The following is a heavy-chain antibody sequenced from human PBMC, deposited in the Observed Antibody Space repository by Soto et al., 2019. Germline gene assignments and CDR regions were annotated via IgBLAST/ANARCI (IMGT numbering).Heavy chain of an antibody. CDR2: ISYDGSNK. CDR3: AKGEYYYGSGSPYYGMDV. CDR1: GFTLSSYR. V-gene: IGHV3-30*18. D-gene: IGHD3-10*01. J-gene: IGHJ6*02. Sequence: GGYLILSCAATGFTLSSYRMHWARQAPGKGLEWVAVISYDGSNKYYADSVKGRFTISRDSSKNTLYLEMNSLRPEDTAVYYCAKGEYYYGSGSPYYGMDVWGQGTTVTVS.